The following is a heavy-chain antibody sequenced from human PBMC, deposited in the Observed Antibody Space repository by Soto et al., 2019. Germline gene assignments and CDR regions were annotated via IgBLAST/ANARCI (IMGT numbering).Heavy chain of an antibody. J-gene: IGHJ3*02. CDR3: ARKEVRGVAAFDI. V-gene: IGHV4-31*03. Sequence: QVQLQESGPGLVKPSQTLSLTCTVSGGSISSGGYYWSWIRQHPGKGLEWIGYIYYSGSTYYNPSLKSRVTISVDTSKNQFSLKLSSVTAADTAVYHCARKEVRGVAAFDIWGQGTMVTVSS. D-gene: IGHD3-10*01. CDR1: GGSISSGGYY. CDR2: IYYSGST.